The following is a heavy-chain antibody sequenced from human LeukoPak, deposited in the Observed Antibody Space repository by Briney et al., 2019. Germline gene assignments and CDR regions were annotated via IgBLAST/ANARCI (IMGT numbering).Heavy chain of an antibody. CDR1: GFTFSNFW. J-gene: IGHJ4*02. V-gene: IGHV3-7*01. CDR3: TRSGYCSGGSCYSDFDH. D-gene: IGHD2-15*01. Sequence: GGSLRLSCAASGFTFSNFWMSWVRQAPGKGLEWVANIKQDGSEKYYVDSVKGRFTISRDNGKNSLYLQMNSLRAEDTAVYYCTRSGYCSGGSCYSDFDHWGQGTLVTVSS. CDR2: IKQDGSEK.